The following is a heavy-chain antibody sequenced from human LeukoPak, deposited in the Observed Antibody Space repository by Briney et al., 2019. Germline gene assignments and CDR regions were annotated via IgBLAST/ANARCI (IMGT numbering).Heavy chain of an antibody. Sequence: PSETLSLTCAVSDYSISSGDYWGWIRQPPGKGLEWIGSVYHSGSTHYSPSLKSRVTISVDTSKNQFSLKLRSVTAADTAVYYCARSDSSGYFDYWGQGTLVTVSS. CDR2: VYHSGST. V-gene: IGHV4-38-2*01. J-gene: IGHJ4*02. CDR1: DYSISSGDY. D-gene: IGHD3-22*01. CDR3: ARSDSSGYFDY.